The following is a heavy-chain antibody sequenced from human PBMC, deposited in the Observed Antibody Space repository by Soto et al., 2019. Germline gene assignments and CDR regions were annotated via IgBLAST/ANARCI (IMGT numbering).Heavy chain of an antibody. D-gene: IGHD3-10*01. CDR2: IWYDGSNK. CDR3: ATGRGDLLY. Sequence: GGSLRLSCAASGFTFSSYGMHWVRQAPGKGLEWVAVIWYDGSNKYYADSVKGRFTISRDNSKNMVYLQMNSLRTEDTAVYYCATGRGDLLYWGQGTRVTVSS. J-gene: IGHJ4*02. CDR1: GFTFSSYG. V-gene: IGHV3-33*01.